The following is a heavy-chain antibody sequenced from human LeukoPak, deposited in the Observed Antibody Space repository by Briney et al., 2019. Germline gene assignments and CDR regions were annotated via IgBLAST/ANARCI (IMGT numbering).Heavy chain of an antibody. J-gene: IGHJ4*02. CDR3: ARHQIVGATRSPFDY. Sequence: GESLKISRKGSGYSFATYWIGWVRQTPGKGLEWMGIIHPGDSDTRYSPSFQGQVTISADKSINTAYLQWSSLKTSDTAMYYCARHQIVGATRSPFDYWGQGTLVTVSS. D-gene: IGHD1-26*01. V-gene: IGHV5-51*01. CDR2: IHPGDSDT. CDR1: GYSFATYW.